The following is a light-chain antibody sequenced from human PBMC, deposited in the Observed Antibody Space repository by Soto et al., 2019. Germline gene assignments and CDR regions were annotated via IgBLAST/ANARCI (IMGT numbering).Light chain of an antibody. Sequence: IVMTQSPATLSVSPGERATLSCRASQSVSSNLAWYQQKPGQAPRLLIYGASTRATGIPARFSGSGSGTEFTLTISGLQSEDVAVYYCQQYNNWPLTFGGGTKVEIK. V-gene: IGKV3-15*01. CDR3: QQYNNWPLT. J-gene: IGKJ4*01. CDR2: GAS. CDR1: QSVSSN.